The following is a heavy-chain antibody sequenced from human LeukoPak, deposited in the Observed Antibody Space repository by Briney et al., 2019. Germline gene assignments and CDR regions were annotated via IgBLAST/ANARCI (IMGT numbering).Heavy chain of an antibody. Sequence: ASVKVSCKGSGYTLTRYDINRVRQATGQGLEWMGWMNPNSGNTGYAQKFQGRVTMTRTTSISTAYMELSSLRSEDTAVYYCARVGSGWTYYYYYYMDVWGKGTTVTVSS. D-gene: IGHD6-19*01. CDR3: ARVGSGWTYYYYYYMDV. CDR2: MNPNSGNT. V-gene: IGHV1-8*01. J-gene: IGHJ6*03. CDR1: GYTLTRYD.